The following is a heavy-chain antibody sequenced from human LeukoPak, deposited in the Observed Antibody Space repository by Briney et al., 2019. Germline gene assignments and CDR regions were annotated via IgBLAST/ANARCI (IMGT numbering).Heavy chain of an antibody. V-gene: IGHV3-7*01. CDR1: GFTFSSYG. Sequence: GGSLRLSCAASGFTFSSYGMSWVRQAPGQGLEWVANINQDGSEKYYLDSAKGRFTISRDNARNSLYLQVNSLRAEDTAVYYCARDLFLWGAFDIWGQGTMVTVSS. CDR2: INQDGSEK. CDR3: ARDLFLWGAFDI. J-gene: IGHJ3*02. D-gene: IGHD2/OR15-2a*01.